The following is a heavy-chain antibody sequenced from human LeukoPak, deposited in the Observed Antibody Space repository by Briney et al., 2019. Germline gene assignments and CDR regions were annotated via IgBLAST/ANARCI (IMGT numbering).Heavy chain of an antibody. V-gene: IGHV1-2*02. CDR1: GYTFTGYY. CDR2: INPNSGGT. J-gene: IGHJ4*02. D-gene: IGHD3-9*01. Sequence: ASVKASCKASGYTFTGYYMHWVRQAPGQGLEWMGWINPNSGGTNYAQKFQGRVTMTRDTSISTAYMELSRLRSDDTAVYYCARETNDILTGYYEALDFDYWGRGTLVTVSS. CDR3: ARETNDILTGYYEALDFDY.